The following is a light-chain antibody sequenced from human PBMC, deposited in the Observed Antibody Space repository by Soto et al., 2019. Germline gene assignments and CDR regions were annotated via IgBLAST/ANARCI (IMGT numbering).Light chain of an antibody. CDR3: CSYAGSYTYV. Sequence: QSALTQPRSVSGSPGQSVTISCTGTSTDVGAYNYVSWYQQHPGKAPKLMIYDVSKRPSGVPDRFSGSKSGNTASLTISGLQADDEADYYCCSYAGSYTYVFGSRTKVTVL. V-gene: IGLV2-11*01. J-gene: IGLJ1*01. CDR1: STDVGAYNY. CDR2: DVS.